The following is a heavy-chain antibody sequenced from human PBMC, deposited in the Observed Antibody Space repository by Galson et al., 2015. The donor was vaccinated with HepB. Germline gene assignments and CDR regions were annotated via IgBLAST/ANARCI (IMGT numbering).Heavy chain of an antibody. CDR1: GFTFSNYG. J-gene: IGHJ4*02. CDR3: AKDPYLYSALAGTMAGFDY. V-gene: IGHV3-30*18. CDR2: ISYDGSNK. Sequence: LRLSCAASGFTFSNYGMHWVRQAPGKGLEWVAVISYDGSNKYYADSVKGRFTISRDNSKNTLHLQMNSLRAEDTALYYCAKDPYLYSALAGTMAGFDYWGQGTLVTVSS. D-gene: IGHD6-19*01.